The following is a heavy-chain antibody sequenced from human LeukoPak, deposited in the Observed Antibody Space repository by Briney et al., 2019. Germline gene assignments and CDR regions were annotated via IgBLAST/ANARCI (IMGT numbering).Heavy chain of an antibody. D-gene: IGHD3-10*01. J-gene: IGHJ4*02. Sequence: ASVKVSCKSSGYTFTSYGISWVGQAPGQGGEGMGWISAYNGNTNYAQKLQGRVTMTTDTSTSTAYMALRSLRSDDTAVYYCARAPAALLWFGESGNFDYWGQGALATVSS. V-gene: IGHV1-18*04. CDR2: ISAYNGNT. CDR1: GYTFTSYG. CDR3: ARAPAALLWFGESGNFDY.